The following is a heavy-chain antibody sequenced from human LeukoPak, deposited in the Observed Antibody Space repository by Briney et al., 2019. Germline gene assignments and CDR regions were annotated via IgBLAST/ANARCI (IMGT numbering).Heavy chain of an antibody. CDR2: ISTRSNI. CDR1: GFTFTDYT. D-gene: IGHD4-23*01. CDR3: ARDRSYVGFDY. V-gene: IGHV3-69-1*01. J-gene: IGHJ4*02. Sequence: GGSLRLSCAASGFTFTDYTINWVRQAPGKGLEWVSSISTRSNIYYADSVKGRFTVSRDNAKNSVYLQTNSLRAEDTAVYYCARDRSYVGFDYWGQGTLVTVSS.